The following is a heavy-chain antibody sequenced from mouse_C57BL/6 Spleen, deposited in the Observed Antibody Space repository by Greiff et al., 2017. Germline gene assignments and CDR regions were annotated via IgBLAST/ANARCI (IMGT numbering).Heavy chain of an antibody. V-gene: IGHV1-82*01. J-gene: IGHJ2*01. CDR3: ARSLEDFDY. Sequence: VQLQESGPELVKPGASVKISCKASGYAFSSSWMNWVKQRPGKGLEWIGRIYPGDGDTNYNGKFKGKATLTADKSSSTAYMQLSSLTSEDSAVYFCARSLEDFDYWGQGTTLTVSS. CDR2: IYPGDGDT. CDR1: GYAFSSSW.